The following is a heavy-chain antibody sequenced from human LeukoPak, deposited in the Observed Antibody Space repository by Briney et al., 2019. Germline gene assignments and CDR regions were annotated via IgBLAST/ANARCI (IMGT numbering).Heavy chain of an antibody. J-gene: IGHJ5*02. V-gene: IGHV1-69*05. CDR2: IIPIFGTA. Sequence: SAKVSCKASGYTFTGHFMHWVRQAPGQGLEWMGGIIPIFGTANYAQKFQGRVTITTDESTSTAYMELSSLRSEDTAVYYCARVLAAAGTGWFDPWGQGTLVTVSS. D-gene: IGHD6-13*01. CDR3: ARVLAAAGTGWFDP. CDR1: GYTFTGHF.